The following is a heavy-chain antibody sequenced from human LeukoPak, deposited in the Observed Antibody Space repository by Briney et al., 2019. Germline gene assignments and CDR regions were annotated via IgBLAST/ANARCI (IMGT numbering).Heavy chain of an antibody. V-gene: IGHV3-21*01. CDR1: GVAFRSYS. D-gene: IGHD2-2*01. J-gene: IGHJ5*02. Sequence: GGSLRLSCAASGVAFRSYSMNWVRQAPGKGLEWVSSLSSSSSYIYYADSVKGRFTISRDNAKNSLYLQMNSLRAEDTAVYYCARDRCSSTSCYHLNWFDPWGQGTLVTVSS. CDR3: ARDRCSSTSCYHLNWFDP. CDR2: LSSSSSYI.